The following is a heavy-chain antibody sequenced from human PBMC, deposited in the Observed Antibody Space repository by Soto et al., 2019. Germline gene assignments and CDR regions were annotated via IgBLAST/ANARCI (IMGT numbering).Heavy chain of an antibody. J-gene: IGHJ4*02. CDR1: GDTLNNYA. CDR2: ILPIFKTP. D-gene: IGHD5-12*01. V-gene: IGHV1-69*01. Sequence: QVQLVQSGAEVKKPGSSVKVSCKASGDTLNNYAINWVRQAPGQGLEWMRGILPIFKTPTYAQKFQGRVTIAADESTSTAYMEVSSLRSDDTAVYFCATLASGGYFFQYWGQGTLVTVSS. CDR3: ATLASGGYFFQY.